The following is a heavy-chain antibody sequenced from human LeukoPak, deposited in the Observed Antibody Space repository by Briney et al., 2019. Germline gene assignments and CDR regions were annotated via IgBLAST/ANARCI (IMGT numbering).Heavy chain of an antibody. V-gene: IGHV4-4*02. Sequence: SGTLSLTCAVSGGSISSSNWWSWVPQPPGKGLEWIGEIYHSGSTNYNPSLKSRVTISVDKSKNQFSLKLSSVTAADTAVYYCAREEAEVTYYYDSSGYYFDYWGQGTLVTVSS. D-gene: IGHD3-22*01. CDR1: GGSISSSNW. CDR2: IYHSGST. J-gene: IGHJ4*02. CDR3: AREEAEVTYYYDSSGYYFDY.